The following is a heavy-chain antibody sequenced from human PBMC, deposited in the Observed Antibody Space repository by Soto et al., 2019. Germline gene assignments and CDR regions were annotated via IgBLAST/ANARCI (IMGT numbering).Heavy chain of an antibody. D-gene: IGHD3-22*01. CDR3: ARYYFDSSGYSNWFDP. J-gene: IGHJ5*02. V-gene: IGHV4-31*11. CDR2: IHYSGRT. Sequence: LSLTCAVSGGSITSGAYYWTWIRQHPGKGLEWIAYIHYSGRTYYNPSLKSRVTISVDTSINQFSLKLSSVTAADTAVYYCARYYFDSSGYSNWFDPWGQGTLVTVSS. CDR1: GGSITSGAYY.